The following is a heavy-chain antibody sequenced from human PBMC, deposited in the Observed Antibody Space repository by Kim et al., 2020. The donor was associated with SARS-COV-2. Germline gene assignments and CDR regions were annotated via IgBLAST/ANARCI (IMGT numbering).Heavy chain of an antibody. CDR3: ARDRRLLRTGIAAAGTASDY. J-gene: IGHJ4*02. V-gene: IGHV1-18*04. CDR2: ISAYNGNT. D-gene: IGHD6-13*01. Sequence: ASVKVSCKASGYTFTSYGISWVRQAPGQGLEWMGWISAYNGNTNYAQKLQGRVTMTTDTSTSTAYMELRSLRSDDTAVYYCARDRRLLRTGIAAAGTASDYWGQGTLVTVSS. CDR1: GYTFTSYG.